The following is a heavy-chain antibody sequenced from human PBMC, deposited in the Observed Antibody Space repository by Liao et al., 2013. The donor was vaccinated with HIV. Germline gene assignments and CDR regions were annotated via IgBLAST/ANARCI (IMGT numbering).Heavy chain of an antibody. CDR2: IYTSGST. V-gene: IGHV4-61*02. Sequence: QVQLQESGPGLVKPSQTLSLTCTVSGGSISSSSYYWSWIRQPAGKGLEWIGRIYTSGSTNYNPSLKSRVTMSVDTSKNQFSLKLSSVTAADTAVYYCARGELWGPPDAFDIWGQGTMVTVS. J-gene: IGHJ3*02. CDR3: ARGELWGPPDAFDI. CDR1: GGSISSSSYY. D-gene: IGHD1-7*01.